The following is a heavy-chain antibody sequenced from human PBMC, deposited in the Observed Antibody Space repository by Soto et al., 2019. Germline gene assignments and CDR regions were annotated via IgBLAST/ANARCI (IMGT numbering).Heavy chain of an antibody. CDR1: GYTFTSYG. Sequence: ASVKVSCKASGYTFTSYGISWVRQAPGQGLEWMGWISAYNGNTNYAQKLQGRVTMTTDTSTSTAYMELGSLRSDDTAVYYCARDTGKSRYYTVTAFDIWGQGTMVTVSS. J-gene: IGHJ3*02. CDR3: ARDTGKSRYYTVTAFDI. CDR2: ISAYNGNT. V-gene: IGHV1-18*01. D-gene: IGHD4-17*01.